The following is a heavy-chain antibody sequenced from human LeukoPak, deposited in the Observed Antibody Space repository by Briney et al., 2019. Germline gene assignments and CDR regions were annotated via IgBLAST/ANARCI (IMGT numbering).Heavy chain of an antibody. J-gene: IGHJ5*02. Sequence: SETLSLTCTVSGGSISSYYWSWIRQPAGKGLEWIGRIYTSGSTNYNPSLKSRVTTSVDTSKNQFSLKLSSVTAADTAVYYCARGLVVPAAENWFDPWGQGTLVTVSS. CDR3: ARGLVVPAAENWFDP. CDR2: IYTSGST. D-gene: IGHD2-2*01. CDR1: GGSISSYY. V-gene: IGHV4-4*07.